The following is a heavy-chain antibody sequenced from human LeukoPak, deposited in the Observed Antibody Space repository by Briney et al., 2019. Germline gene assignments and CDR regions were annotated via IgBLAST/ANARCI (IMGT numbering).Heavy chain of an antibody. J-gene: IGHJ1*01. CDR3: ARTYAPDYCGGDCYPPEYFQH. CDR1: GFAFSSYV. CDR2: IDSNGVTT. D-gene: IGHD2-21*02. Sequence: GGSLRLSCEVSGFAFSSYVMSWVRQAPGNGLEWVSAIDSNGVTTNYADSVKGRFTISRDNAKNSLYLQMNSLRAEDTAVYYCARTYAPDYCGGDCYPPEYFQHWGQGTLVTVSS. V-gene: IGHV3-23*01.